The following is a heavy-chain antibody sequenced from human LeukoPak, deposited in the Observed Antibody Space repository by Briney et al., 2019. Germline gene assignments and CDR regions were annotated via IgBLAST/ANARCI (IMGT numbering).Heavy chain of an antibody. CDR2: INPNSGGT. D-gene: IGHD6-19*01. Sequence: ASVTVSCKASGYTFTGYYMHWVRQAPGQGLEWMGWINPNSGGTNCAQTFQGRVTMTRDTSISKAYMELSRLRSDDTAVYYCARAYRYSSGWYGGYYYYYMDVWGKGTTVTVSS. CDR1: GYTFTGYY. V-gene: IGHV1-2*02. CDR3: ARAYRYSSGWYGGYYYYYMDV. J-gene: IGHJ6*03.